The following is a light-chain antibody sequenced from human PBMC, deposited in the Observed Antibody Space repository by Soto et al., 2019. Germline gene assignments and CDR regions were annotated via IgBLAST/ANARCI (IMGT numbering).Light chain of an antibody. J-gene: IGKJ1*01. Sequence: DIQMTQSPSSLSASVGDRVTITCRASQSISSYLNWYQQKPGKAPKLLIYAASSLQSVVPSRFSASGSGTDFTLTISSLQPEDFATYYCHQSYSTRTFGQVTKVDIK. CDR2: AAS. V-gene: IGKV1-39*01. CDR1: QSISSY. CDR3: HQSYSTRT.